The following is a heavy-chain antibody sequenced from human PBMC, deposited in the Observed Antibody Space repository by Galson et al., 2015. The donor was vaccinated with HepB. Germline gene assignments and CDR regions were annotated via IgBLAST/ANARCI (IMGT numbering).Heavy chain of an antibody. CDR2: IDHSGST. CDR1: GGSFSGYY. J-gene: IGHJ3*02. V-gene: IGHV4-34*01. CDR3: ARGRVGPPDAFDI. Sequence: ETLSLTCAVYGGSFSGYYWSWIRQPPGKGLEWIGEIDHSGSTNYNPSLKSRVTISVDTSKNQFSLKLSSVTAADTAVYYCARGRVGPPDAFDIWGQGTMVTVSS.